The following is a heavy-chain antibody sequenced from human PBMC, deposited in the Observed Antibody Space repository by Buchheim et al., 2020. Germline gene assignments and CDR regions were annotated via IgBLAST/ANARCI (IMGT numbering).Heavy chain of an antibody. D-gene: IGHD6-19*01. Sequence: QVQLVESGGGVVQPGRSLRLSCAASGFTFSSYGMHWVRQAPGKGLEWVAVIWYDGSNKYYADSVKGRFTISRDNSKNTLYQQVNSLRAEDTAVYYCARDKPLFSSGWPRVDYWGQGTL. J-gene: IGHJ4*02. CDR3: ARDKPLFSSGWPRVDY. CDR2: IWYDGSNK. CDR1: GFTFSSYG. V-gene: IGHV3-33*01.